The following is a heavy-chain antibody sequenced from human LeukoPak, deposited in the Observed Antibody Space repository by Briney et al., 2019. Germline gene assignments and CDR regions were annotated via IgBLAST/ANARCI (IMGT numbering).Heavy chain of an antibody. CDR2: IGASGGST. CDR1: GFTFSSYA. CDR3: AKAEGYDILTGLDY. Sequence: GGSLRLSCATSGFTFSSYAMSWVRQAPGKGLEWVSGIGASGGSTYYADSVKGRFTISRDNSKYTLYLQMNSLRTEDTAVYYCAKAEGYDILTGLDYWGQGTLVTVSS. V-gene: IGHV3-23*01. D-gene: IGHD3-9*01. J-gene: IGHJ4*02.